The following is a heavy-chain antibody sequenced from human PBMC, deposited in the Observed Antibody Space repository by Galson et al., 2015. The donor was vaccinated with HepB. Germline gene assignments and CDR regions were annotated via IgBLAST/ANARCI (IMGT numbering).Heavy chain of an antibody. CDR2: ISGSGSFI. J-gene: IGHJ4*02. Sequence: LSLTCAVSGGSISNRNWWNWVRQSPGKGLEWVSYISGSGSFISYADSVKGRFTMSRDNAKNSVYLQLNSLRVEDTAVYYCARERQFLRDFDSWGQGTLVTVSS. D-gene: IGHD6-19*01. CDR3: ARERQFLRDFDS. CDR1: GGSISNRNW. V-gene: IGHV3-11*01.